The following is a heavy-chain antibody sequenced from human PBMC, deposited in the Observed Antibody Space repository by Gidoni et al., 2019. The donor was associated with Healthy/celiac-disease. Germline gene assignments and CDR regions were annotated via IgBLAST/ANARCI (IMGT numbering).Heavy chain of an antibody. D-gene: IGHD6-25*01. Sequence: QVQLQESGPGLVKPSETLSLTCTVSGGSISSYYWSWIRQPPGKGLERIWYIYYSGSTNYNPSLKSRVTISVDTSKNQFSLKLSSVTAADTAVYYGARARGAAIAPAPDYWGQGTLVTVSS. V-gene: IGHV4-59*01. CDR2: IYYSGST. CDR1: GGSISSYY. J-gene: IGHJ4*02. CDR3: ARARGAAIAPAPDY.